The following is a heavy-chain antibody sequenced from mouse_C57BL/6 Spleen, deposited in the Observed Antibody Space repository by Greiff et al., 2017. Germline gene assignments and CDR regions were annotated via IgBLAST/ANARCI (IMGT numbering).Heavy chain of an antibody. V-gene: IGHV5-9-1*02. CDR2: ISSGGDYI. J-gene: IGHJ4*01. CDR1: GFTFSSYA. Sequence: EVKVVESGEGLVKPGGSLKLSCAASGFTFSSYAMSWVRQTPEKRLEWVAYISSGGDYIYYADTVKGRFTISRDNARNTLYLQMSSLKSEDTAMYYCTRDEDYYAMDYWGQGTSVTVSS. CDR3: TRDEDYYAMDY.